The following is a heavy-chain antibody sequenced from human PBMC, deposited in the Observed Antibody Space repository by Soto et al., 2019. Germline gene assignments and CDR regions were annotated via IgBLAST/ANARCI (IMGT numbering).Heavy chain of an antibody. Sequence: QVQLQQWGAGLLKPSETLSLTCAVYGGSFSGYYWSWIRQPPGKGLEWIGEINHSGSTNYNPSLKSRVTISVDTSKNQFSLKLSSVTAADTAVYYCARGKVNHYYHSKEGYLDYWGQGTLVTVSS. D-gene: IGHD3-22*01. CDR1: GGSFSGYY. CDR2: INHSGST. CDR3: ARGKVNHYYHSKEGYLDY. V-gene: IGHV4-34*01. J-gene: IGHJ4*02.